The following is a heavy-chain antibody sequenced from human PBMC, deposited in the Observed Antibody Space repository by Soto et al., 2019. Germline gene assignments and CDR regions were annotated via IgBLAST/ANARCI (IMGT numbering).Heavy chain of an antibody. D-gene: IGHD1-20*01. CDR1: GFTFSNYG. V-gene: IGHV3-33*01. Sequence: QVQLVESGGGVVQPGRSLRLSCAASGFTFSNYGMHWVRQAPGKGLEWVAVIWYDGSSKYYADSVKGRFTISRDNSKNTLYLEMNSLRAEDTAVYYCAREGRITGNLLAYYYYGMDVWGQGTTVTVSS. CDR3: AREGRITGNLLAYYYYGMDV. J-gene: IGHJ6*02. CDR2: IWYDGSSK.